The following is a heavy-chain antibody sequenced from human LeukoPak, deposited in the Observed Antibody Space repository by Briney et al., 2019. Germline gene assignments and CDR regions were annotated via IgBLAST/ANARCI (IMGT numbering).Heavy chain of an antibody. CDR1: GTPLSDFY. J-gene: IGHJ4*02. V-gene: IGHV4-34*01. D-gene: IGHD1-26*01. CDR3: ARGGGSGSSSRGRY. CDR2: INHSGST. Sequence: SETLSLTCAVYGTPLSDFYWSWIRQPPGKGLEWIGEINHSGSTNYNPSLKSRVTISVDTSKNQFSLKLSSVTAADTAVYYCARGGGSGSSSRGRYWGQGTLVTVSS.